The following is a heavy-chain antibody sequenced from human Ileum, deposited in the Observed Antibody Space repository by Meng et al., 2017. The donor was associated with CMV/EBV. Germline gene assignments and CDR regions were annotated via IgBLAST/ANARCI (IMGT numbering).Heavy chain of an antibody. CDR2: TYYRSTWFN. Sequence: VPMPPSGPVLVKTAQPLYLPCAISRAGGSSTTVTCNWIRQSPARGLEWLGRTYYRSTWFNDYALSVRGRITINPDISKNQLHLQLNSVTPEDTAVYYCVRLTGNIWLDYWGQGTLVTVSS. V-gene: IGHV6-1*01. CDR3: VRLTGNIWLDY. D-gene: IGHD4/OR15-4a*01. J-gene: IGHJ4*02. CDR1: RAGGSSTTVT.